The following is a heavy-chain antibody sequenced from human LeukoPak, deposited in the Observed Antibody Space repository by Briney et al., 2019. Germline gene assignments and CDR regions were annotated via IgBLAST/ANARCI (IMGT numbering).Heavy chain of an antibody. V-gene: IGHV3-7*01. J-gene: IGHJ4*02. CDR1: GLNFRYSW. CDR2: IKHDGTVQ. CDR3: ARNPLRTFGN. Sequence: PGGSLRLSCAASGLNFRYSWMAWVRHTPGKGLEWVANIKHDGTVQYYMNSVRGRFTISRDNAQNLLFLQMTALTAEDTALYFCARNPLRTFGNWGQGTLVTVSS. D-gene: IGHD3-10*01.